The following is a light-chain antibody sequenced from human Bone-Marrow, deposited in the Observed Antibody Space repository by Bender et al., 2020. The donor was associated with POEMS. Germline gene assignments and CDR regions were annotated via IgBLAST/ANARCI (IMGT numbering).Light chain of an antibody. CDR1: SSNIGSNY. CDR2: RNN. J-gene: IGLJ3*02. Sequence: QSVLTQPPSASGTPGQRVTISCSGSSSNIGSNYMYWYQQFPGTAPKLLIYRNNQRPPGVPDRFSGSRSGNTASLTVSGLQAEDEADYYCAVWDDSLNGWVFGGGTKLTVL. CDR3: AVWDDSLNGWV. V-gene: IGLV1-47*01.